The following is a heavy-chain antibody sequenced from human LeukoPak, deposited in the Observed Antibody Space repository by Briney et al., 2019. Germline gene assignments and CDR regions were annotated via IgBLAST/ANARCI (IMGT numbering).Heavy chain of an antibody. J-gene: IGHJ4*02. V-gene: IGHV4-59*01. CDR2: ISYNVNT. CDR3: ARRTVTTPSHFDY. Sequence: PSETLSLTCTVSGGSISRYYWSWIRQPPGKGLEWIGYISYNVNTNYNPSLKSRVTISVDTSKNQFSLKLTSVTAADTVVYYCARRTVTTPSHFDYWGQGTLVTVSS. D-gene: IGHD4-17*01. CDR1: GGSISRYY.